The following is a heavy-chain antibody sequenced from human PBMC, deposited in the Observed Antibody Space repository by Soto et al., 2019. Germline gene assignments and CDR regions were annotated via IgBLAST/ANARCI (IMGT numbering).Heavy chain of an antibody. D-gene: IGHD2-8*01. CDR3: ERGNGHYYYRMDV. CDR2: IWYDGSNK. V-gene: IGHV3-33*01. Sequence: GGSLRLSCAASGFTFSSYGLHWVRQAPGKGLEWVALIWYDGSNKYYADSVKGRFTISRDNSKNTLDLQMNSLSAEDKAVYYCERGNGHYYYRMDVWGQGTTVTVSS. J-gene: IGHJ6*02. CDR1: GFTFSSYG.